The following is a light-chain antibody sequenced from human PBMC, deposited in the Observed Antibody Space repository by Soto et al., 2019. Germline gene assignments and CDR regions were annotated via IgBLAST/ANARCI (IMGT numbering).Light chain of an antibody. CDR2: GAS. CDR3: QQYDKWPWT. CDR1: QSVSSN. V-gene: IGKV3-15*01. Sequence: EIVMTQSPATLSVSPGERATLSCRASQSVSSNLAWYQQKPGQAPRLLIYGASTRATGIPARFSGSGSGTELTLTICSLQSEDFAVYYCQQYDKWPWTFGQGTKVEIK. J-gene: IGKJ1*01.